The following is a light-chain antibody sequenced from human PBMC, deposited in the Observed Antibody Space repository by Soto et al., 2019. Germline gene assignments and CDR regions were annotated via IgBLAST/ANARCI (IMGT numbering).Light chain of an antibody. CDR3: QQYNDWPRT. CDR1: QSVSSD. J-gene: IGKJ1*01. Sequence: EIVMTQSPATVSVSPGERASLSCRASQSVSSDLAWYQQKPGQAPRLLIYGASTRATGISARFSGSGSGTESTLTISSLQSEDFAVYYCQQYNDWPRTFGQGTKVDIK. V-gene: IGKV3-15*01. CDR2: GAS.